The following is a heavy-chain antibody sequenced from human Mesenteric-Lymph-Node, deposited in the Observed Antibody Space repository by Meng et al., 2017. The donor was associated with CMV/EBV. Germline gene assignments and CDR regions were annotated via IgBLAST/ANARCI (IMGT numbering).Heavy chain of an antibody. J-gene: IGHJ6*02. V-gene: IGHV3-15*01. CDR1: GLTFKNAW. CDR3: STVFRNYYYYAMDV. Sequence: GGSLRLSCAASGLTFKNAWMSWVRQAPGKGLEWVGRIRSKADGGTTDYAAPMKGRFTISRDDSKNTLYLQVNSLKTEDTAVYYCSTVFRNYYYYAMDVWGQGTTVTVSS. CDR2: IRSKADGGTT.